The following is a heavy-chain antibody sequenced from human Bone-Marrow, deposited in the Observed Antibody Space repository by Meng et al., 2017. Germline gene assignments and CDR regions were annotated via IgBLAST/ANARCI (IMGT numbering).Heavy chain of an antibody. D-gene: IGHD5-18*01. Sequence: SVKVSCKASGYTFTSYGISWVRQAPGQGLEWMGGIIPIFGTANYAQKFQGRVTITADKSTSTAYMELSSLRSEDTAVYYCARGGTAMVTKARAFDIWGQGTMVTVSS. CDR1: GYTFTSYG. J-gene: IGHJ3*02. CDR2: IIPIFGTA. CDR3: ARGGTAMVTKARAFDI. V-gene: IGHV1-69*06.